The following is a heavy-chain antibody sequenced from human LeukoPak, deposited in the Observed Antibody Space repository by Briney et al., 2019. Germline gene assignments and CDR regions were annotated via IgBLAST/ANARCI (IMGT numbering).Heavy chain of an antibody. CDR2: ISWNSGSI. CDR1: GFTFDDYA. J-gene: IGHJ4*02. CDR3: ARGYDYVWGSYRYPLDY. V-gene: IGHV3-9*01. D-gene: IGHD3-16*02. Sequence: GGSLRLSCAASGFTFDDYAMHWVRQAPGKGLEWVSGISWNSGSIGYADSVKGRFTISRDNAKNSLYLQMNSLRAEDTAVYYCARGYDYVWGSYRYPLDYWGQGTLVTVSS.